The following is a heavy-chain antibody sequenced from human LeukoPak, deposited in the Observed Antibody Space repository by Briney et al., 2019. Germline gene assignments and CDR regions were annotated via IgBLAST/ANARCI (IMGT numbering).Heavy chain of an antibody. Sequence: ASVKVSCKASGYTFTGYYMHWVRQAPGQGLEWMGWINPNSGGTNYAQKFQGRVTMTRETSISTAYMELSRLRSDDTAVYYCARGEPQGVVDFDYWGQGTLVTVSS. D-gene: IGHD1-26*01. V-gene: IGHV1-2*02. J-gene: IGHJ4*02. CDR3: ARGEPQGVVDFDY. CDR1: GYTFTGYY. CDR2: INPNSGGT.